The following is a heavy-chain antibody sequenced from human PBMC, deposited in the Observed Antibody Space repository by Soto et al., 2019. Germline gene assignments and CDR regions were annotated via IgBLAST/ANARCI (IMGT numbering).Heavy chain of an antibody. V-gene: IGHV4-59*01. CDR1: GGSITRYS. D-gene: IGHD6-13*01. J-gene: IGHJ6*02. CDR3: ARGLASAHDSSDDMDV. CDR2: IFYSGTT. Sequence: SETLSLTCTVSGGSITRYSWNWIRQSPGKGLEWVGHIFYSGTTSYNPSLMSRVSISIDPTKTHFSLKLTSVTAADTAIYYCARGLASAHDSSDDMDVGGQGTTVT.